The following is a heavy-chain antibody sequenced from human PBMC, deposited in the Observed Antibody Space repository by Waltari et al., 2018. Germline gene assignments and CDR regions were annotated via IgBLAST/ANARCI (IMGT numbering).Heavy chain of an antibody. CDR1: GDSISAYY. Sequence: QVQLQESGPGLVIPSGTLSVSCTVSGDSISAYYWTWIRQTAGKGLEWIGRINTSGATTYNPALRSRGAMSIDTSKRQFSLRLSFVTAADTAVYFCARAGGPLAYFDQWGRGTLVTVSS. J-gene: IGHJ4*02. CDR2: INTSGAT. V-gene: IGHV4-4*07. CDR3: ARAGGPLAYFDQ. D-gene: IGHD2-8*02.